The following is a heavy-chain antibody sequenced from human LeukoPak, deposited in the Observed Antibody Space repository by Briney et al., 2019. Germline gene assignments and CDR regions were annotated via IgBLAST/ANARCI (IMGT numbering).Heavy chain of an antibody. CDR3: AREGDGYNSPLGDYYFDY. J-gene: IGHJ4*02. CDR2: INPNSGGT. CDR1: GYTFTGYY. D-gene: IGHD5-24*01. V-gene: IGHV1-2*02. Sequence: ASVKVSCKASGYTFTGYYMHWVRQAPGQGLEWMGWINPNSGGTNYAQKFQGRVTMTRDTSISTAYMELSRLRSDDTAVYYCAREGDGYNSPLGDYYFDYWGQGNLVTVSS.